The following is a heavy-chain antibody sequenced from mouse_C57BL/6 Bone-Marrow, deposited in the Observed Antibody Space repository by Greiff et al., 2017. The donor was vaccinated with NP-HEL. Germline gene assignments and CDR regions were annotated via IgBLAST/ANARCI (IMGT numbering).Heavy chain of an antibody. V-gene: IGHV1-50*01. CDR1: GYTFTSYW. CDR3: AREELRYFDG. CDR2: IDPSDSYT. D-gene: IGHD2-1*01. Sequence: VQLQQPGAELVKPGASVKLSCKASGYTFTSYWMQWVKQRPGQGLEWIGEIDPSDSYTNYNQKFKGKATLTVDTSSSTAYMPLSSLTSEDSASEYGAREELRYFDGWGTGTTVTVSS. J-gene: IGHJ1*03.